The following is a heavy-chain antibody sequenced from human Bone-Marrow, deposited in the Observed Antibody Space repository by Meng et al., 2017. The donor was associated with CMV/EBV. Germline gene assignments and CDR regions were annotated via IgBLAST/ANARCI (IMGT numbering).Heavy chain of an antibody. CDR3: AKVWGGYCSGITCYSPYYYYGMDV. Sequence: GESLKISCAASGFTFSSYAMHWVRQAPGKGLEWVAVISYDGSNKYYADSVKGRFTISRDNSKNTLYPQMNSLRAEDTAVYYCAKVWGGYCSGITCYSPYYYYGMDVWGQGTTVTVSS. CDR1: GFTFSSYA. J-gene: IGHJ6*02. V-gene: IGHV3-30-3*01. D-gene: IGHD2-2*02. CDR2: ISYDGSNK.